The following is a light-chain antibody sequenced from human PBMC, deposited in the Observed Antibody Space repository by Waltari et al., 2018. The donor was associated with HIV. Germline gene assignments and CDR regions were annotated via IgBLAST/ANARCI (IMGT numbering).Light chain of an antibody. CDR1: QNVLYSSNNKNY. Sequence: DIVMTQSPDSLAVSLGERATINCKSSQNVLYSSNNKNYLAWYQQKPGQPPKLLIYWASTRESGVPDRFSGSGSGTDFTLTISSLQAEDVAVYYCQQYYITPRTFGQGTKVEIK. V-gene: IGKV4-1*01. CDR2: WAS. J-gene: IGKJ1*01. CDR3: QQYYITPRT.